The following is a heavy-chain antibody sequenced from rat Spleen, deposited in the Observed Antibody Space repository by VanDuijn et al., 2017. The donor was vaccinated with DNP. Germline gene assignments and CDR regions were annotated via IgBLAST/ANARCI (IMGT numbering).Heavy chain of an antibody. D-gene: IGHD1-4*01. Sequence: QVQLKESGPGLVQPSQTLSLTCTVSGFSLTSYHVHWVRQPSGKGLEWMGVIWTGGSTEYNSALKSRLSISRDTSKSQVFLKMNSLQTEDTATYYCASRRAGYDYFDYWGQGVMVTVSS. CDR3: ASRRAGYDYFDY. CDR2: IWTGGST. J-gene: IGHJ2*01. CDR1: GFSLTSYH. V-gene: IGHV2-30*01.